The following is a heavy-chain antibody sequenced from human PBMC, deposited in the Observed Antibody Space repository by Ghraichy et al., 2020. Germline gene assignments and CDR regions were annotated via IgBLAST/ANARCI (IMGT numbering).Heavy chain of an antibody. CDR1: GGSISSYY. J-gene: IGHJ6*02. D-gene: IGHD3-16*01. CDR3: ARDGYDYVLGDNYYYYYGMDV. Sequence: SQTLSLTCTVSGGSISSYYWSWIRQPPGKGLEWIGYIYYSGSTNYNPSLKSRVTISVDTSKNQFSLKLSSVTAADTAVYYCARDGYDYVLGDNYYYYYGMDVWGQGTTVTVSS. CDR2: IYYSGST. V-gene: IGHV4-59*01.